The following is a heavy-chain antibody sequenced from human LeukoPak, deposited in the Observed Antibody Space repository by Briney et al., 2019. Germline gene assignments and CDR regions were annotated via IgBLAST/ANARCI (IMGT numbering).Heavy chain of an antibody. CDR2: IYISGST. CDR1: GGSISSYY. J-gene: IGHJ4*02. V-gene: IGHV4-4*07. CDR3: ARDSVSTALDY. D-gene: IGHD2/OR15-2a*01. Sequence: SETLSLTCTVSGGSISSYYWSWIRQPAGKGLEWIGRIYISGSTNYNPSLKSRVTMSVDTSKNQFSLKLRSVTAADTAVYYCARDSVSTALDYWGQGTLVTVSS.